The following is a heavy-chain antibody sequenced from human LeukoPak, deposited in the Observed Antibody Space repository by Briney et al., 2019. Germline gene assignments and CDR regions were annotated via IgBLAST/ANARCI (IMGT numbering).Heavy chain of an antibody. CDR1: GGSFSGYY. D-gene: IGHD6-19*01. V-gene: IGHV4-34*01. J-gene: IGHJ5*02. CDR2: INHSGST. Sequence: PSETLSLTCAVYGGSFSGYYWSWIRQPPGKGLEWVGEINHSGSTNYNTSLKSRVTISVDTSKNQFSLKLSSVTAADTAVYYCARARYSSGWYPNWFDPWGQGTLVTVSS. CDR3: ARARYSSGWYPNWFDP.